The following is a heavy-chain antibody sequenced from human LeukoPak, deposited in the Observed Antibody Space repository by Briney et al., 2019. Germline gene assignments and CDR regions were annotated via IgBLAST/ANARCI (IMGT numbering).Heavy chain of an antibody. J-gene: IGHJ4*02. V-gene: IGHV1-69*13. Sequence: ASVKVSCKASGGTFSSYAISWVRQAPGQGLEWMGGIIPIFGTANYAQKFQGRVTITADESTSTAYMELSSLRSEDTAVYYCARVHYDILTGYSYFDYWGQGTLVTVSS. CDR3: ARVHYDILTGYSYFDY. CDR1: GGTFSSYA. D-gene: IGHD3-9*01. CDR2: IIPIFGTA.